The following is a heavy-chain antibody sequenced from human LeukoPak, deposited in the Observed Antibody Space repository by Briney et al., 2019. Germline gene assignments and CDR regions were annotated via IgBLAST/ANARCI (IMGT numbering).Heavy chain of an antibody. D-gene: IGHD5-12*01. V-gene: IGHV3-33*01. Sequence: GGSLRLSCEASGFTFNTYGMNWVRQAPGKGLEWVAIIWYDGSDKYYAESVKGRFTISRDNPKNTMYLQMNSLRDEDTAVYYCARWGASGYYNFDYWGQGTLVTVSS. CDR2: IWYDGSDK. CDR3: ARWGASGYYNFDY. CDR1: GFTFNTYG. J-gene: IGHJ4*02.